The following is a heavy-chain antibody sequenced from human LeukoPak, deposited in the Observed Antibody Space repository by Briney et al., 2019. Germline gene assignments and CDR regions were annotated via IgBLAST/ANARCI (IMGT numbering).Heavy chain of an antibody. V-gene: IGHV4-39*01. D-gene: IGHD3-22*01. CDR1: GASISSNTYY. CDR2: NT. J-gene: IGHJ4*02. Sequence: SETLSLTCTVSGASISSNTYYWGWIRQPPGKGLEWIGSNTYYNPSLKSRVTISVDTSKNQFSLKVRSLTAADTAVYYCASSYSSSDQKIDYWGQGTLVTVSS. CDR3: ASSYSSSDQKIDY.